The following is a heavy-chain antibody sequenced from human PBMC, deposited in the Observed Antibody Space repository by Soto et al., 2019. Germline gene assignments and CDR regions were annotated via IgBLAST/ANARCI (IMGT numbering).Heavy chain of an antibody. CDR1: VFIFSDYD. CDR2: IGIGGDI. D-gene: IGHD3-10*01. V-gene: IGHV3-13*01. CDR3: IRGLPGGFDP. Sequence: QPGWSLRLSCASSVFIFSDYDLHWVRQSTGKGLEWVARIGIGGDINYVGSVKGRFTISRDNAKNTFFLQMNNLRLGDTAVYYCIRGLPGGFDPWGQGTLVTVSS. J-gene: IGHJ5*02.